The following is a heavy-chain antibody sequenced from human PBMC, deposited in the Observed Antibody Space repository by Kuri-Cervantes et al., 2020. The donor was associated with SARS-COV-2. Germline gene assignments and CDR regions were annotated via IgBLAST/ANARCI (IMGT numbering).Heavy chain of an antibody. CDR3: AVAVGY. J-gene: IGHJ4*02. V-gene: IGHV3-74*01. D-gene: IGHD1-26*01. CDR2: INSDGSST. CDR1: GFTFSSYW. Sequence: GESLKISCAASGFTFSSYWMHWVRQAPGKGLVWVSRINSDGSSTSYADAVKGRFTISRDNDKNTLYLQMNSLRAEDTAVYYCAVAVGYWGQGTLVTVSS.